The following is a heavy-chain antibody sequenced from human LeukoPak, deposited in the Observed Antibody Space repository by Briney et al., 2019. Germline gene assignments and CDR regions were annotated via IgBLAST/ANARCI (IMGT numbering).Heavy chain of an antibody. Sequence: GGSLRLSCAASGFTVSSNYMSWVRQAPGKGLEWVSVIYSGGSTYYADSVKGRFTISRDNSKNTLYLQMNSLRAEDTAVYYCARQYSSSHRFDPWGQGTLVTVSS. J-gene: IGHJ5*02. CDR2: IYSGGST. D-gene: IGHD6-13*01. CDR3: ARQYSSSHRFDP. V-gene: IGHV3-53*01. CDR1: GFTVSSNY.